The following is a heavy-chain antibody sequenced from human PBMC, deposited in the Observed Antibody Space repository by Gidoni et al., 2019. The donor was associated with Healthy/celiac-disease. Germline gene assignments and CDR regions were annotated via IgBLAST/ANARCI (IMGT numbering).Heavy chain of an antibody. CDR3: ARVEDGYNYAFDY. Sequence: QVQLVQSGAEVKKPGSSVKVSCKASGGTFSSYAISWVRQAPGQGLEGMGRIIHILGIANYAQKFQGRVTITADKSTSTAYMELSSLRSEDTAVYYCARVEDGYNYAFDYWGQGTLVTVSS. V-gene: IGHV1-69*04. CDR1: GGTFSSYA. J-gene: IGHJ4*02. CDR2: IIHILGIA. D-gene: IGHD5-12*01.